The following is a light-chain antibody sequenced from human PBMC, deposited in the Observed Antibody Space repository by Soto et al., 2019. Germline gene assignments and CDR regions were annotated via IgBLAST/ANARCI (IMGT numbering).Light chain of an antibody. J-gene: IGKJ1*01. V-gene: IGKV3-20*01. CDR2: GAS. CDR3: QQYGSSPWT. Sequence: ETVLTQSPGTLSLSPGERATLSFRASQTIRSNYLAWYRQTPGQAPRLLIYGASNRATGIADRFSGSGSGTDFTLIISRLEPEDFALYYCQQYGSSPWTCGQWTKVESK. CDR1: QTIRSNY.